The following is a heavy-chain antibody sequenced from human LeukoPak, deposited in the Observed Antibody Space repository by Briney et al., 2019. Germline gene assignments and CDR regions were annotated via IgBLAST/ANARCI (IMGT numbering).Heavy chain of an antibody. CDR1: GGSISSSSYY. D-gene: IGHD1-26*01. J-gene: IGHJ3*02. CDR2: IYYSGST. CDR3: ARLVGGHAFDI. Sequence: SETLSLTCTVSGGSISSSSYYWGWIRQPPGKGLEWIGSIYYSGSTYYNPSLKSRVTISVDTSKNQFSLKLSSVTAADTAVYYCARLVGGHAFDIWGQGTMVTVS. V-gene: IGHV4-39*01.